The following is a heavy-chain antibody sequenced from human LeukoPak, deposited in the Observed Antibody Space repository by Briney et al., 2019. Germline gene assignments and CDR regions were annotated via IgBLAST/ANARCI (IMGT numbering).Heavy chain of an antibody. Sequence: SETLSLTCTVSGGSISSGDYYWSWIRQPPGKGLEWIGYIYYSGSTCYNPSLKSRVTISVDTSKNQFSLKLSSVTAADTAVYYWAREKKYYYGSGRYYNVLPAFDIWGQGTMVNVSS. CDR1: GGSISSGDYY. D-gene: IGHD3-10*01. CDR3: AREKKYYYGSGRYYNVLPAFDI. V-gene: IGHV4-30-4*01. J-gene: IGHJ3*02. CDR2: IYYSGST.